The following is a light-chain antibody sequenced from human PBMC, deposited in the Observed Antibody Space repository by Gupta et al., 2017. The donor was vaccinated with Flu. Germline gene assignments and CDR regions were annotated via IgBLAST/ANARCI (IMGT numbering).Light chain of an antibody. J-gene: IGLJ3*02. V-gene: IGLV3-9*01. Sequence: ELTQPFSVSVALGQTATITCGGKNMANRNGHWYQQKPGQAPVLIIYRNNNRPSGIPERFSASKSENTAALTINGAQAGDEADYYCHASDSFTASVFGGGTKVTVL. CDR3: HASDSFTASV. CDR1: NMANRN. CDR2: RNN.